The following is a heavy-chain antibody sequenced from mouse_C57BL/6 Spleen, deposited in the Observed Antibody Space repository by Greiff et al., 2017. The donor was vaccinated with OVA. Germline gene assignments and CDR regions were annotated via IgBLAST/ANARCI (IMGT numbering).Heavy chain of an antibody. Sequence: EVQLQQSGPELVKPGASVKISCKASGYTFTDYYMNWVKQSHGKSLEWIGDINPNNGGTSYNQKFKGKATLTVDKSSSTAYMELRSLTSEDSAVYYCAREDGYLYAMDYWGQGTSVTVSS. CDR1: GYTFTDYY. J-gene: IGHJ4*01. V-gene: IGHV1-26*01. D-gene: IGHD2-3*01. CDR2: INPNNGGT. CDR3: AREDGYLYAMDY.